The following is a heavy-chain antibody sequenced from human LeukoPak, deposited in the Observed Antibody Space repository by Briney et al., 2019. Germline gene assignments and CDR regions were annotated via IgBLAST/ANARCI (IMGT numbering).Heavy chain of an antibody. CDR1: GVYIRGDTYY. Sequence: SETLSLTCTVSGVYIRGDTYYWGWIRQPPGKGLEWIGNYHIGNTYYNPSLKSRVTISEDTSKNQFSLRVNSVTAADTAVYYCARLWDSTGLYFYYYMDVWGEGTTVTVSS. V-gene: IGHV4-39*01. D-gene: IGHD6-19*01. CDR3: ARLWDSTGLYFYYYMDV. J-gene: IGHJ6*03. CDR2: YHIGNT.